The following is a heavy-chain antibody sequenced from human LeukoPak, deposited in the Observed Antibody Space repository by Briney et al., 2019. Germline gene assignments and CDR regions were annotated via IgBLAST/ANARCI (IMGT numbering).Heavy chain of an antibody. D-gene: IGHD2-2*01. Sequence: PGGSLRLSCAASGFTFSSFWMHWVRQAPGKGLVWVSRMNSDGSSTNYADSVKGRFTISRDNAKNTLYLQMNSLRAEDTSVYYCVRARGSCSSNSCYNWFDPWGQGTLVTVSS. CDR3: VRARGSCSSNSCYNWFDP. CDR1: GFTFSSFW. J-gene: IGHJ5*02. CDR2: MNSDGSST. V-gene: IGHV3-74*01.